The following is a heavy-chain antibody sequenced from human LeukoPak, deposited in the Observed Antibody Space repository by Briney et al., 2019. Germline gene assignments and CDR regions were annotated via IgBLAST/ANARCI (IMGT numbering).Heavy chain of an antibody. D-gene: IGHD5-24*01. CDR3: APFRGDGYNLGSDN. V-gene: IGHV3-23*01. Sequence: PGGSLRLSCADSGFTFSCYAVSWVRQPPGKGLEWVLGISVTGDYTHYADSVKGRFSVSRDNSKNTLYLHMNSLTVEDPAVYFCAPFRGDGYNLGSDNWGQGTLVTVSS. CDR1: GFTFSCYA. J-gene: IGHJ4*02. CDR2: ISVTGDYT.